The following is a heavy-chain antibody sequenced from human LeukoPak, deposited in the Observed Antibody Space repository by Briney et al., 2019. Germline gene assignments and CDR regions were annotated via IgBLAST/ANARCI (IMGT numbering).Heavy chain of an antibody. CDR3: ARLLRNIAAAVYYFDY. CDR2: IYPGDSDT. V-gene: IGHV5-51*01. CDR1: GYNFTSYW. Sequence: GESLKISCKGSGYNFTSYWIGWVRQMPGKGLEWMGIIYPGDSDTRYSPSFQGQVTISADKSISTACLQWSSLKASDTAMYYCARLLRNIAAAVYYFDYWGQGTLVTVSS. J-gene: IGHJ4*02. D-gene: IGHD6-13*01.